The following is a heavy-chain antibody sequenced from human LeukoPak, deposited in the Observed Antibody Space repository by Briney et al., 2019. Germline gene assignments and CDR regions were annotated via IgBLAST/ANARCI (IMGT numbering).Heavy chain of an antibody. D-gene: IGHD6-13*01. V-gene: IGHV3-11*04. CDR2: ISSSGSTI. CDR3: ARGGVGIAAAGTFDY. Sequence: SGGSLRLSCAASGFTFSDYYMSWIRQAPGKGLELVSYISSSGSTIYYADSVKGRFTISRDNAKNSLYLQMNSLRAEDAAVYYCARGGVGIAAAGTFDYWGQGTLVTVSS. CDR1: GFTFSDYY. J-gene: IGHJ4*02.